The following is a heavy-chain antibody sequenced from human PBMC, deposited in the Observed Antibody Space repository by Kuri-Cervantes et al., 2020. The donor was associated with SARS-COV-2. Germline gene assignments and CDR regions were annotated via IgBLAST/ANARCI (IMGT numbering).Heavy chain of an antibody. Sequence: ASVKVSCKASGYIFTNYYTSWVRQAPGQGLEWLGIINPSGGGTSYAQKFQGRVTMTRDTSTSTVYMELSSLRSEDTAVYYCARGRLSSDYFDYWGQGTLVTVSS. D-gene: IGHD6-6*01. CDR3: ARGRLSSDYFDY. J-gene: IGHJ4*02. CDR2: INPSGGGT. CDR1: GYIFTNYY. V-gene: IGHV1-46*01.